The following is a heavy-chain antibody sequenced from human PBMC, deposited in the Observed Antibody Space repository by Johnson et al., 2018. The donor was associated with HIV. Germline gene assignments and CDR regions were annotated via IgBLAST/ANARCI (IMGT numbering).Heavy chain of an antibody. V-gene: IGHV3-9*01. Sequence: VQLVESGGGLVQPGRSLRLSCAASGFTFDDYAMHWVRQAPGKGLEWVSGISWNSGNIAYADSVKGRFTISRDNAKSSLYLQMNSLRAEETAFYYCAKERHLVRAFDIWGQGTMVTVSS. CDR1: GFTFDDYA. CDR3: AKERHLVRAFDI. CDR2: ISWNSGNI. J-gene: IGHJ3*02. D-gene: IGHD6-6*01.